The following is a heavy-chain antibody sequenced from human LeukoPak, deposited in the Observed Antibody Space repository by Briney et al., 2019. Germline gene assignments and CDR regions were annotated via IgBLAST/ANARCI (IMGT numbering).Heavy chain of an antibody. V-gene: IGHV3-7*01. CDR1: GFTFSSYW. J-gene: IGHJ4*02. Sequence: GGSLRLSRAASGFTFSSYWMSWVRQAPGKGLEWVANIKQDGSEKYYVDSVKGRFTISRDNAKNSLYLQMNSLRAEDTAVYYCARDPYGDYIPYFDYWGQGTLVTVSS. CDR3: ARDPYGDYIPYFDY. CDR2: IKQDGSEK. D-gene: IGHD4-17*01.